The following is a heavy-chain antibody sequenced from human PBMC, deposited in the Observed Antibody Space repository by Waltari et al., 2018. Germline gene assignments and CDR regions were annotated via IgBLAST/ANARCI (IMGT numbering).Heavy chain of an antibody. V-gene: IGHV5-51*01. CDR2: TYPGDSDT. CDR1: GYSFTSYW. Sequence: EVQLVQSGAEVKKPGESLKISCKGSGYSFTSYWIGWVRQMPGKGLEWMGITYPGDSDTRYSPSFQGQVTISADKSISTAYLQWSSLKASDTAMYYCARWGVEASSGYYSGFDYWGQGTLVTVSS. J-gene: IGHJ4*02. D-gene: IGHD3-22*01. CDR3: ARWGVEASSGYYSGFDY.